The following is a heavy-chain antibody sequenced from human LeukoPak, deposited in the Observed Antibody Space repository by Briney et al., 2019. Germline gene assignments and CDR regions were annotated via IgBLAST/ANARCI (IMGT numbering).Heavy chain of an antibody. D-gene: IGHD6-13*01. J-gene: IGHJ3*02. Sequence: PGGSLRLSCAASGFTFSTYAMSWVRQAPGKGLEWVSLISGGSGSIYYADSVKGRFTISRDNFKNTLYLEMNSLRAEDTAIYYCAKVLTPGIAAVNDFDIWGQGTLVTVSS. CDR1: GFTFSTYA. CDR2: ISGGSGSI. CDR3: AKVLTPGIAAVNDFDI. V-gene: IGHV3-23*01.